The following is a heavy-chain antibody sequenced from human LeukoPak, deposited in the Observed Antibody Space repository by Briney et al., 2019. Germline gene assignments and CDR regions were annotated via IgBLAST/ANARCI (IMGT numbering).Heavy chain of an antibody. V-gene: IGHV4-34*01. D-gene: IGHD5-24*01. Sequence: PSETLSLTCAVYGGSFSGYYWSWIRQPPGKGLEWIGEINHSGSTNYNPSLKSRVTISVDTSKNQFSLKLSSVTAADTAVYYCARGGDGYNQDHYFDYWGQGTLVTVSS. CDR3: ARGGDGYNQDHYFDY. J-gene: IGHJ4*02. CDR1: GGSFSGYY. CDR2: INHSGST.